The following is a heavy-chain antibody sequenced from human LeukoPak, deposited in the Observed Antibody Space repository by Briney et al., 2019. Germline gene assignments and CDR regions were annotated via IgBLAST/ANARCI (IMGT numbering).Heavy chain of an antibody. CDR3: ARVRPGSSGSYYRTS. J-gene: IGHJ4*02. CDR1: GFPFSDFH. D-gene: IGHD3-22*01. V-gene: IGHV3-11*04. CDR2: ITSCGGFK. Sequence: PGGSLRLSCVGAGFPFSDFHMSWIRQAPGKGLEWVSYITSCGGFKYYADSVKGRFSISRDDSKNSVFLQMNSLRVEDTAVYYCARVRPGSSGSYYRTSWGQGTLFTVSS.